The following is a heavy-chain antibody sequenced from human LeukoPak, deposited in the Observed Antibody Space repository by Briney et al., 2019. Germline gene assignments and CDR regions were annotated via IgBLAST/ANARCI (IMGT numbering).Heavy chain of an antibody. CDR2: IYSGGST. Sequence: GGSLRLSCAASGFTVSSNYMSWVRQAPGKGLEWVSGIYSGGSTYYADSVKGRFTISRDNSKNTLYLQMNSLRAEDTAVYYCARGSPGATFDYWGQGTLVTVSS. CDR1: GFTVSSNY. D-gene: IGHD1-26*01. CDR3: ARGSPGATFDY. J-gene: IGHJ4*02. V-gene: IGHV3-66*01.